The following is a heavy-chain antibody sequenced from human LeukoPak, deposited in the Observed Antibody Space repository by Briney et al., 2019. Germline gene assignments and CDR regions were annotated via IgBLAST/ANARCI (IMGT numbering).Heavy chain of an antibody. V-gene: IGHV1-18*01. CDR1: GYTFTSYG. CDR3: ASHRSSGRKAYDEY. J-gene: IGHJ4*02. D-gene: IGHD1-26*01. Sequence: ASVKVSCKASGYTFTSYGISWVRQAPGQGLEWMGWISAYNGNTNYAQKLQGRVTMTTDTSTSTAYMELRSLRSDDTAVYYCASHRSSGRKAYDEYWGQGTLVTVSS. CDR2: ISAYNGNT.